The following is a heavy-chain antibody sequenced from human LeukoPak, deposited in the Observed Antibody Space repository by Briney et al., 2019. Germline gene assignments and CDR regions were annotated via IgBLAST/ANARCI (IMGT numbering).Heavy chain of an antibody. CDR1: GYNFTNYW. J-gene: IGHJ5*02. D-gene: IGHD3-22*01. V-gene: IGHV5-51*01. CDR2: IYPGDSDT. Sequence: GESLKISCKGSGYNFTNYWIGWVRQMPGKGLEWMGSIYPGDSDTRYSPSFQGQVTISADKSISTAYLQWSSLKASDTAMYYCARSPTYYYDSSGLRVWFDPWGQGTLVTVSS. CDR3: ARSPTYYYDSSGLRVWFDP.